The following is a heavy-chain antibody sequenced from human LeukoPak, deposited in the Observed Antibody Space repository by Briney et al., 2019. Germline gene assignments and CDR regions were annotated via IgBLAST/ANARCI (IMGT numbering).Heavy chain of an antibody. D-gene: IGHD6-6*01. CDR1: GYSFTSYW. V-gene: IGHV5-51*01. CDR3: TRQSDSSSSRYFDY. J-gene: IGHJ4*02. Sequence: GESLKISCKGSGYSFTSYWIGWVRQMPGKGLEWMGITYPGDSDTRYSPSFQGQVTISADKSISTAYLQWSSLKASDTAMYYCTRQSDSSSSRYFDYWGQGTLVTVSS. CDR2: TYPGDSDT.